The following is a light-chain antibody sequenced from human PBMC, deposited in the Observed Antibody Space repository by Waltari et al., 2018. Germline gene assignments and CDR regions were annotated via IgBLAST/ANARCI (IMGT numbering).Light chain of an antibody. CDR2: GVS. Sequence: QSALTQPPSASGSPGQSVTISCTGTSSAIGFFNFVSWYQQPPGKPPKVLLFGVSNRPSGVPARFSGSKSGNTASLTVSGLQAEDEADYYCSSYAGNYIYVFGTGTKVTVL. J-gene: IGLJ1*01. V-gene: IGLV2-8*01. CDR1: SSAIGFFNF. CDR3: SSYAGNYIYV.